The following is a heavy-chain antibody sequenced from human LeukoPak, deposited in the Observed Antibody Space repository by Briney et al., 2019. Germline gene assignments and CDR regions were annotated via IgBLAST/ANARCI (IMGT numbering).Heavy chain of an antibody. CDR2: IYTSGST. D-gene: IGHD6-19*01. V-gene: IGHV4-4*07. CDR1: GGSISSYY. Sequence: SETLSLTCTVSGGSISSYYWSWIRQPAGKGLEWIGRIYTSGSTNYNPSLKSRVTMSVDTSKNQFSLKLSSVTAADTAVYYCAKAMGIYSSGWYYFDYWGQGTLVTVSS. CDR3: AKAMGIYSSGWYYFDY. J-gene: IGHJ4*02.